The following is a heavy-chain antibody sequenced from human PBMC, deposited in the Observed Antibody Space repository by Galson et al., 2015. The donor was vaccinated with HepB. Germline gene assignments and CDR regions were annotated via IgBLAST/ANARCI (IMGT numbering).Heavy chain of an antibody. J-gene: IGHJ4*02. D-gene: IGHD6-19*01. CDR3: ARMFSSGWFQYYFDY. V-gene: IGHV2-26*01. Sequence: PALVKPTQTLTLTCTVSGFPLSTARMGVSWIRQPPGKALEWLAHIFSNDEKSYFTSLRSRLTISKDTSKSQVVLTMTNMDPVDTATYYCARMFSSGWFQYYFDYWGQGTLVTVSS. CDR1: GFPLSTARMG. CDR2: IFSNDEK.